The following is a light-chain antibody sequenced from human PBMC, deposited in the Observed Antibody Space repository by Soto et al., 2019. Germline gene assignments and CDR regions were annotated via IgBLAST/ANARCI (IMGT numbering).Light chain of an antibody. CDR3: YSSAGENLYV. CDR1: SSDVGSYNL. V-gene: IGLV2-23*01. CDR2: EGT. Sequence: QSALTQPASVSASPGQSITIPCTGTSSDVGSYNLVSWFQQHPGKVPKLLIYEGTKRPSGLSDRFSGSKSGNTASLTISGLQAEDEDDYYCYSSAGENLYVFGTGTKLTVL. J-gene: IGLJ1*01.